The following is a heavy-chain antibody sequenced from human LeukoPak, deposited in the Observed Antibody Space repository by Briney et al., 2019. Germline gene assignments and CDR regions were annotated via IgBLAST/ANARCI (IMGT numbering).Heavy chain of an antibody. D-gene: IGHD3-22*01. V-gene: IGHV3-23*01. CDR2: ISGSGGST. J-gene: IGHJ4*02. CDR3: AKDRYYYDSSGYYGDY. Sequence: PGGSLRLSCAASGFTFSSYAMSWVRQAPGKGLEWVSAISGSGGSTYYADSVKGRFTISRDNSKNTLYLQMNSLRAEDTAVYYCAKDRYYYDSSGYYGDYWGQGTLVTVSS. CDR1: GFTFSSYA.